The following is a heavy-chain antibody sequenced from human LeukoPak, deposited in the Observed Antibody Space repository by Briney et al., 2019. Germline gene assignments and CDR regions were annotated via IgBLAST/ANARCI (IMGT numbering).Heavy chain of an antibody. CDR1: GGSISSSSYY. CDR2: IYYSGST. CDR3: ARGQGSLYYYLKHPFDY. Sequence: PSETLSLTCTVSGGSISSSSYYWGWIRQPPGKGLEWIGSIYYSGSTYYNPSLKSRVTISVDTSKNQFSLKLSSVTAADTAVYYCARGQGSLYYYLKHPFDYWGQGTLVTVSS. D-gene: IGHD3-10*01. V-gene: IGHV4-39*07. J-gene: IGHJ4*02.